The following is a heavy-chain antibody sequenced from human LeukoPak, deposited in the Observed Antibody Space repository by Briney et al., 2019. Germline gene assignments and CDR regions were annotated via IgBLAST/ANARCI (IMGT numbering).Heavy chain of an antibody. Sequence: PGGSLRLSCTASGFTFSTYWMTWVRQTPGKGLEWVANIKEDGSGKGYADSVKGRFTISRDNAKNSLYLQMNSLRVDDTAIYYCTRNGDWYRLDQWGQGTLVTVPS. CDR1: GFTFSTYW. CDR2: IKEDGSGK. CDR3: TRNGDWYRLDQ. D-gene: IGHD2-21*02. V-gene: IGHV3-7*01. J-gene: IGHJ4*02.